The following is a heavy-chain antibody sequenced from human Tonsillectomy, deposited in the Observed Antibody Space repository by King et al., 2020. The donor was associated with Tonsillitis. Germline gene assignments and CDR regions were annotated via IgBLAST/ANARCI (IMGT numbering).Heavy chain of an antibody. J-gene: IGHJ3*02. V-gene: IGHV5-51*01. CDR3: ARYDSTGAGAFDI. Sequence: VQLVESGAEVKKPGESLKISCKGSGYSFTRYWIVWVRQMPGKGLEWMVVIYPGDSETRYSPSFQGQVTISADNAISTAFLQWSRLKASDSAIYYCARYDSTGAGAFDIWGQGTMVTVSS. CDR1: GYSFTRYW. CDR2: IYPGDSET. D-gene: IGHD3-22*01.